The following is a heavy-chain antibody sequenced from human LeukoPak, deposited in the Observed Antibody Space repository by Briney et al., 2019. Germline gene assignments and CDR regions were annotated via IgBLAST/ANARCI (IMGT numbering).Heavy chain of an antibody. CDR2: ISAYNGNT. V-gene: IGHV1-18*04. Sequence: ASVKVSCKASGYTFTSHGISWVRQAPGQGLEWMGWISAYNGNTNYAQKLQGRVTMTTDTSTSTAYMELRSLRSDDTAVYYCAREFRGVKPDKAYYYGMDVWGKGTTVTVSS. J-gene: IGHJ6*04. CDR3: AREFRGVKPDKAYYYGMDV. CDR1: GYTFTSHG. D-gene: IGHD3-16*01.